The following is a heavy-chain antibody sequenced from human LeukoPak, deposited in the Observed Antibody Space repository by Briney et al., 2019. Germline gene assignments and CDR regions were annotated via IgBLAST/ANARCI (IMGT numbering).Heavy chain of an antibody. Sequence: PGGSLRLSCAASGFTFSSYGIHWVRQAPGKGLEWVAFIRYDGSNKYYTDSVKGRFTISRDNSKNTLYLQMNSLRAEDTAVYYCARGKQLVNGYYMDVWGKGTTVTVSS. D-gene: IGHD6-13*01. J-gene: IGHJ6*03. CDR2: IRYDGSNK. CDR3: ARGKQLVNGYYMDV. CDR1: GFTFSSYG. V-gene: IGHV3-30*02.